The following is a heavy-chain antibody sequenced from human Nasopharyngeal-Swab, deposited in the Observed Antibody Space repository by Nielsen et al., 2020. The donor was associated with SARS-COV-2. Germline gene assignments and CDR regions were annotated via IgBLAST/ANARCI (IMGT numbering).Heavy chain of an antibody. D-gene: IGHD5-12*01. CDR2: ISGDSDRT. CDR3: AKDRDSGDDSEEYYHYYGMDV. CDR1: GFTFSNFA. Sequence: GESLKISCAASGFTFSNFAMSWVRQAPGKGLEWVSVISGDSDRTYYTDSVRGRFTISRDNSKNTLNLQMNNLRAEDTAIYYCAKDRDSGDDSEEYYHYYGMDVWGQGAPVTVSS. J-gene: IGHJ6*02. V-gene: IGHV3-23*01.